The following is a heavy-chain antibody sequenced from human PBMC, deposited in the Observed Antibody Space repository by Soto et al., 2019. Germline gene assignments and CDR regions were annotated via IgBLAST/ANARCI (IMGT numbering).Heavy chain of an antibody. V-gene: IGHV3-23*01. D-gene: IGHD6-13*01. Sequence: GGSLRLSCAASGFTFSNYAVTWVRQAPGKGLEWVSTISGSGGSTYYADSVKGRFTISRDNSKNTLYLQMNSLRAEDTAVYYCAKDQGSSWYEIDYWGQGALVTAPQ. J-gene: IGHJ4*02. CDR3: AKDQGSSWYEIDY. CDR2: ISGSGGST. CDR1: GFTFSNYA.